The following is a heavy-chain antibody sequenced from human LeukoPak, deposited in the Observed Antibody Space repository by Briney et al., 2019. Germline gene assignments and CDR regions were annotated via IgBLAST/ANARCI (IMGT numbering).Heavy chain of an antibody. D-gene: IGHD5-12*01. CDR2: ISWNSGSI. J-gene: IGHJ4*02. Sequence: PGRSLRLSCAASGFTFDDYAMHWVRQAPGKGLEWVSGISWNSGSIGYADSVKGRFTTSRDNAKSSLYLQMNSLRAEDTALYYCAIDGGGDSGYGNFDYWGQGTLVTVSS. CDR3: AIDGGGDSGYGNFDY. V-gene: IGHV3-9*01. CDR1: GFTFDDYA.